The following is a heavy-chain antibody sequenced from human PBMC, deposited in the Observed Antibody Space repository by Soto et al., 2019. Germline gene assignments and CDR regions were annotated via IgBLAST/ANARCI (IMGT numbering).Heavy chain of an antibody. V-gene: IGHV4-59*08. CDR1: GGSVSGYF. Sequence: QVRLQESGPGLVRPSETLSLTCTVSGGSVSGYFWSWIRQPPGKGLEWIGYTYYGGNTKYNPSLNSRVTISVDTSKNQFSLKLTSVTAADTAVYYCARLGFYGGSERYLTDYWGQGTLVTVSS. D-gene: IGHD3-10*01. J-gene: IGHJ4*02. CDR2: TYYGGNT. CDR3: ARLGFYGGSERYLTDY.